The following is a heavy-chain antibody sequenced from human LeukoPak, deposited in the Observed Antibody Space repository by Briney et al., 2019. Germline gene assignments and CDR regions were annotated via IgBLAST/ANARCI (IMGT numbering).Heavy chain of an antibody. CDR3: ARAESQSTYCSSTSCYYFDY. J-gene: IGHJ4*02. V-gene: IGHV1-69*13. CDR2: IIPIFGTA. CDR1: GGTFSSYA. Sequence: SVKVSCKASGGTFSSYAISWMRQAPGQGLEWMGGIIPIFGTANYAQKFQGRVTITADGSTSTAYMELSSLRSEETAVYYCARAESQSTYCSSTSCYYFDYWGQGTLVTVSS. D-gene: IGHD2-2*01.